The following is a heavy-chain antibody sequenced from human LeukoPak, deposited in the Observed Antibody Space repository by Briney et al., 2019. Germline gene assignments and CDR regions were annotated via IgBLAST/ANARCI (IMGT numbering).Heavy chain of an antibody. V-gene: IGHV4-4*02. CDR2: IHHSGSI. CDR3: ARGGDRSFDY. D-gene: IGHD3-10*01. Sequence: SGTLSLTCAVSGVSISGNLWWTWVRQPPGKGLEWIAEIHHSGSINYNPSLKSRVTISVDKAKNQFSLNLNSVTAADTAVYYCARGGDRSFDYWGQGTLVTVSS. J-gene: IGHJ4*02. CDR1: GVSISGNLW.